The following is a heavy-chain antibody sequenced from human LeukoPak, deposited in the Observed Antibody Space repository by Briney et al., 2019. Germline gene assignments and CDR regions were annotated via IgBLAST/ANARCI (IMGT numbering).Heavy chain of an antibody. CDR3: AKGALYCSSTSCYRYYYYGMDV. CDR1: GFTFDDYA. D-gene: IGHD2-2*01. J-gene: IGHJ6*02. Sequence: GGSLRLSCAASGFTFDDYAMHWVRQAPGKGLEWVSGISWNSGSIGYADSVKGRFTIPRDNAKNSLYLKMNSLRAEDTALYYCAKGALYCSSTSCYRYYYYGMDVWGQGTTVTVSS. V-gene: IGHV3-9*01. CDR2: ISWNSGSI.